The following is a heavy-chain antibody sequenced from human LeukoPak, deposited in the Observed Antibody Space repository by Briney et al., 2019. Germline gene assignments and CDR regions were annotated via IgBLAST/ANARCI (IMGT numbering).Heavy chain of an antibody. CDR3: ARIRVSSSWVMGFDY. Sequence: SETLSLTCTVSGGSISSYYWSWIRQPPGKGLEWIGSIYYSGSTYYNPSLKSRVTISVDTSKNQFSLKLSSVTAADTAVYYCARIRVSSSWVMGFDYWGQGTLVTVSS. CDR1: GGSISSYY. J-gene: IGHJ4*02. CDR2: IYYSGST. V-gene: IGHV4-39*01. D-gene: IGHD6-13*01.